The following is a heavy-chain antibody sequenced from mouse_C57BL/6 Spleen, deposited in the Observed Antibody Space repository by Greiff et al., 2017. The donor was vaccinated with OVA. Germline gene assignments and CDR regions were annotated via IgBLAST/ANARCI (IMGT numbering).Heavy chain of an antibody. CDR1: GFTFSSYA. J-gene: IGHJ1*03. V-gene: IGHV5-4*03. CDR3: ARSYDYDWYFDV. Sequence: EVMLVESGGGLVKPGGSLKLSCAASGFTFSSYAMSWVRQTPEKRLEWVATISDGGSYTYYPDNVKGRFTISRDNAKNNLYLQMSHLKSEDTAMYYCARSYDYDWYFDVWGTGTTVTVSS. CDR2: ISDGGSYT. D-gene: IGHD2-4*01.